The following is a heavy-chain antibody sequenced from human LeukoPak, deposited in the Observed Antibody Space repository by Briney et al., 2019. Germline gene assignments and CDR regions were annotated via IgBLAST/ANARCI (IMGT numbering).Heavy chain of an antibody. D-gene: IGHD5-18*01. CDR3: ARGLIRGYSYGYGFDY. CDR2: INHSGST. V-gene: IGHV4-34*01. CDR1: GGSFSGYY. J-gene: IGHJ4*02. Sequence: SETLSLTCAVYGGSFSGYYWSWIRQPPGKGLEWIGEINHSGSTNYNPSLKSRVTISVDTSKNQFSLKLRSVTAADTAVYYCARGLIRGYSYGYGFDYWGQGTLVTVSS.